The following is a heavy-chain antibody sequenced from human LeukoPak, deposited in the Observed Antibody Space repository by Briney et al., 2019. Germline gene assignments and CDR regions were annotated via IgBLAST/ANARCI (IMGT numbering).Heavy chain of an antibody. CDR1: GGTFSSYA. V-gene: IGHV1-69*13. J-gene: IGHJ4*02. Sequence: ASVTVSCKASGGTFSSYAISWVRQAPGQGLEWMGGIIPIFGTANYAQKFQGRVTITADESTSTAYMELSSLRSEDTAVYYCATYSSSWSGGDFDYWGQGTLVTVSS. D-gene: IGHD6-13*01. CDR3: ATYSSSWSGGDFDY. CDR2: IIPIFGTA.